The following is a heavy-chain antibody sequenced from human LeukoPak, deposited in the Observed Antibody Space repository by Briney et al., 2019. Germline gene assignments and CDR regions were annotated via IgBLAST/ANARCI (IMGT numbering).Heavy chain of an antibody. V-gene: IGHV3-7*01. D-gene: IGHD6-13*01. CDR1: GFTFSSYW. J-gene: IGHJ4*02. Sequence: PGGSLRLSCAASGFTFSSYWMSWVRQAPGKGLEWVANIKQDGSEKYYVDSVKGRFTISRDNAKNSLYLQMNSLRAEDTAVYQAAAGTGSFDYWGQGTLVTVSS. CDR2: IKQDGSEK. CDR3: AAGTGSFDY.